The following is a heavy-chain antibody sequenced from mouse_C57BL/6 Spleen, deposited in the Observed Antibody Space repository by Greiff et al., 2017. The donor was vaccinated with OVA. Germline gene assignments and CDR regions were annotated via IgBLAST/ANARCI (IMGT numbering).Heavy chain of an antibody. V-gene: IGHV14-3*01. Sequence: EVQLQESVAELVRPGASVKLSCTASGFNIKNTYMHWVKQRPEQGLEWIGRIDPANGNTKYAPKFQGKATINAATSTNTAYLQLSSLTSEDTAIDYCAISIYYGSSPYYYAMDYWGQGTSVTVSS. CDR2: IDPANGNT. J-gene: IGHJ4*01. D-gene: IGHD1-1*01. CDR3: AISIYYGSSPYYYAMDY. CDR1: GFNIKNTY.